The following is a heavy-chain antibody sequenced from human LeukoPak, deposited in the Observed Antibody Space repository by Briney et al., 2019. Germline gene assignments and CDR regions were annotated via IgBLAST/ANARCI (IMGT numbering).Heavy chain of an antibody. D-gene: IGHD4-23*01. V-gene: IGHV1-46*01. CDR1: GYTFTSYY. J-gene: IGHJ2*01. CDR3: ARDPRDYGGNSNYWYFGL. Sequence: ASVKVSCKASGYTFTSYYMHWVRQAPGQGLEWMGIINPSGGSTSYAQKFQGRVTMTRDMSTSTVYMELSSLRSEDTAVYYCARDPRDYGGNSNYWYFGLWGRGTLVTVSS. CDR2: INPSGGST.